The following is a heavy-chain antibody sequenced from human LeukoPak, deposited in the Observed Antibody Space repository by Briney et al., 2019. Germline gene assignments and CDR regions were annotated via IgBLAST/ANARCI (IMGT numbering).Heavy chain of an antibody. V-gene: IGHV4-59*12. D-gene: IGHD1-26*01. CDR1: GGSISSYY. CDR3: AREGTRWADENWFDP. Sequence: PSETLSLTCTVSGGSISSYYWSWIRQPPGKGLEWIGYIYYSGSTNYNPSLKSRVTISLDTSKNQFSLKLASVTPADTAVYYCAREGTRWADENWFDPWGQGSLVIVSS. J-gene: IGHJ5*02. CDR2: IYYSGST.